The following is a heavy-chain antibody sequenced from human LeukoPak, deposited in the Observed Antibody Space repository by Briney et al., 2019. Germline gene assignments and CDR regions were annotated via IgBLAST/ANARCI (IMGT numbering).Heavy chain of an antibody. CDR3: ARGSWRLVRGAASFES. D-gene: IGHD3-10*01. CDR1: GFTFSSYG. J-gene: IGHJ4*02. Sequence: GRSLRLSCAASGFTFSSYGMHWVRQAPGKGLEWVAVIWYDGSNQYYADSVKGRFTISRDNSKNTLYLQMNSLRAEDTAVYYCARGSWRLVRGAASFESWGQGTLVTVSS. CDR2: IWYDGSNQ. V-gene: IGHV3-33*01.